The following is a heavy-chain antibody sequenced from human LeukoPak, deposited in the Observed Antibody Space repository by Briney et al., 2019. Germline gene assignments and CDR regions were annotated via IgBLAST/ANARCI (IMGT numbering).Heavy chain of an antibody. CDR3: ATLTTPRGGFDY. V-gene: IGHV3-66*04. D-gene: IGHD3-22*01. CDR2: IYSGGST. Sequence: SGGSLRLSCAASGFTVSSNYMSWVRQAPGKGLEWVSVIYSGGSTYYADSVKGRFTISRDNSKNTLYLQMNSLRAEDTAVYYCATLTTPRGGFDYWGQGTLVTVSS. J-gene: IGHJ4*02. CDR1: GFTVSSNY.